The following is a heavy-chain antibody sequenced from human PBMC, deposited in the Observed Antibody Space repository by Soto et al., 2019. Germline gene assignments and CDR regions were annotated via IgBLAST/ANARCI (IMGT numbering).Heavy chain of an antibody. D-gene: IGHD6-19*01. V-gene: IGHV3-9*01. CDR1: GFTFDDFA. CDR2: ISWDGGGI. Sequence: EVQLVESGGGLVQSGWSLRLACAASGFTFDDFAMHWVRQPPGKGLEWVSGISWDGGGIGYADSVKGRFTISRDNAKHSLSLQMNSLRAEDTAFYYCAKATTSGWSVIDYWGQGTMVTVSS. CDR3: AKATTSGWSVIDY. J-gene: IGHJ4*02.